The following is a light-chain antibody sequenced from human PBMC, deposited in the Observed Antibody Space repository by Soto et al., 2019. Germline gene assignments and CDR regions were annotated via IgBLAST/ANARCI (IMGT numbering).Light chain of an antibody. CDR3: QQYNDWPPT. CDR2: VTS. J-gene: IGKJ1*01. V-gene: IGKV3-15*01. CDR1: QSISSY. Sequence: EIVLTQSPATLSLSPGERATLSCRASQSISSYLAWYQQKPGQAPRLLIYVTSTRAAGVPARFSGSASGTEFTLTISSLQSEDFAVYYCQQYNDWPPTFGQGTKVDIK.